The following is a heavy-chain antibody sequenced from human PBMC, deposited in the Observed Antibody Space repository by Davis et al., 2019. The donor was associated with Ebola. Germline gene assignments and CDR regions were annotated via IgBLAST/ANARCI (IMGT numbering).Heavy chain of an antibody. CDR1: GGSISSGGYS. CDR3: ARGSELGIVGYNWFDP. V-gene: IGHV4-30-4*07. D-gene: IGHD7-27*01. J-gene: IGHJ5*02. Sequence: LRLSCAVSGGSISSGGYSWSWIRQPPGKGLEWIGYIYYSGSTYYNPSLKSRVTISVDTSKNQFSLKLSSVTAADTAVYYCARGSELGIVGYNWFDPWGQGTLVTVSS. CDR2: IYYSGST.